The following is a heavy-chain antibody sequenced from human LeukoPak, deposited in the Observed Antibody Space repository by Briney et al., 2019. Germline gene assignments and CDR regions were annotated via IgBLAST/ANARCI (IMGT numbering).Heavy chain of an antibody. CDR3: ARGGDSSGYYYVSAFDI. Sequence: GASVKVSCKASGYTFTSYGISWVRQAPGQGLEWMGWISAYNGNTNYAQKLQGRVTMTTDTSTSTAYMELRSLRSDDTAVYYCARGGDSSGYYYVSAFDIWGQGTMVTVSS. J-gene: IGHJ3*02. V-gene: IGHV1-18*01. D-gene: IGHD3-22*01. CDR2: ISAYNGNT. CDR1: GYTFTSYG.